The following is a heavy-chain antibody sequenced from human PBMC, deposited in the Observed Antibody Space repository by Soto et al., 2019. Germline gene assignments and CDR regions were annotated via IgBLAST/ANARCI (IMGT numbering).Heavy chain of an antibody. CDR2: IYYSGST. CDR3: AREPSPMVVAATGWFDP. V-gene: IGHV4-31*03. CDR1: GGSISSGVYY. Sequence: PSETRSLTCTVSGGSISSGVYYGIWIRQHPGKDLEWIGYIYYSGSTYYNPSLKSRVTISVDTSKNQFSLKLSSVTAADTAVYYCAREPSPMVVAATGWFDPWGQGTLVTVSS. J-gene: IGHJ5*02. D-gene: IGHD2-15*01.